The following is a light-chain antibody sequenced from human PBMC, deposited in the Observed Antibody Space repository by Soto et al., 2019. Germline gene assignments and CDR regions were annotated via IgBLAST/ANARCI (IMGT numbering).Light chain of an antibody. CDR3: QQYGSSPYT. CDR2: GTF. J-gene: IGKJ2*01. Sequence: EIVLTQSPGTLSLSPGERATLSCRAIESISSKSLAWYQQKPGQAPRLLNYGTFNRATGIPDRFSGSGSGTDFTLTISRLEPEDFAVYFCQQYGSSPYTFGQGTKLEI. V-gene: IGKV3-20*01. CDR1: ESISSKS.